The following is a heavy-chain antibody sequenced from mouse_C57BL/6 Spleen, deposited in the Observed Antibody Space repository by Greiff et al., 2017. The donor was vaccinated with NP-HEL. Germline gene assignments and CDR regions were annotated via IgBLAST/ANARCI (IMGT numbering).Heavy chain of an antibody. V-gene: IGHV1-54*01. Sequence: QVQLQQSGAELVRPGTSVKVSCKASGYAFTNYLIEWVKQRPGQGLEWIGVINPGSGGTNYNEKFKSKATLTVDKSSSTAYMQLSSLTSEDSAVYYCARAEGYQFAYWGQGTLVTVSA. CDR1: GYAFTNYL. D-gene: IGHD5-1-1*01. J-gene: IGHJ3*01. CDR2: INPGSGGT. CDR3: ARAEGYQFAY.